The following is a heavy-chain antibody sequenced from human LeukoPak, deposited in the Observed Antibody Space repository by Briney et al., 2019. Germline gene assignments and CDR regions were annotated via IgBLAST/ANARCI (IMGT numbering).Heavy chain of an antibody. D-gene: IGHD1-26*01. CDR2: IKEDGSEK. J-gene: IGHJ4*02. Sequence: GGSLRLSCAASGFTFSNYWMSWVRQAPGKGLEWVANIKEDGSEKYYVDSVKGRFTISRDNSKKTMYLQMNSLRAEDTAVYYCARQGIVGAKRGGWFDYWGEGTLVTVSS. CDR3: ARQGIVGAKRGGWFDY. CDR1: GFTFSNYW. V-gene: IGHV3-7*01.